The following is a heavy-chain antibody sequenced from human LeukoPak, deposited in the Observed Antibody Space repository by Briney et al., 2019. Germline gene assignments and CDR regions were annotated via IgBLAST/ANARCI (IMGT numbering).Heavy chain of an antibody. CDR3: ARVSSTTSNPYYFDY. V-gene: IGHV3-30*02. CDR1: GLTFSNYG. CDR2: IQYDSSNK. D-gene: IGHD2-2*01. J-gene: IGHJ4*02. Sequence: GGSLRLACAASGLTFSNYGMHWVRQAPDKGLEWVAFIQYDSSNKYYADSVKGRFTISRDNSKNTLYLQMNSLRAEDTAVYYCARVSSTTSNPYYFDYWGQGTLVTVSS.